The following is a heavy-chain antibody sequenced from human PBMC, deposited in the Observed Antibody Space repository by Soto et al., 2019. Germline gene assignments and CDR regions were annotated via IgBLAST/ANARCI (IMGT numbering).Heavy chain of an antibody. D-gene: IGHD5-12*01. CDR3: ARAVAVPADFDY. CDR1: GYTFTGYA. CDR2: INAGNGNT. Sequence: QVQLVQSGAEEKKPGASVKVSCKASGYTFTGYAMHWVRQAPGQSLVWMGWINAGNGNTKNSQRFQGGLTITRDSSASTAYMEVSCLSSEDTAVYNCARAVAVPADFDYWGQGTLLTVSS. V-gene: IGHV1-3*05. J-gene: IGHJ4*02.